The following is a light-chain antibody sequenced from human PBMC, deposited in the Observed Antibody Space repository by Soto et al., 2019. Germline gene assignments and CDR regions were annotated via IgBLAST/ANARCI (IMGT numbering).Light chain of an antibody. J-gene: IGKJ2*01. CDR2: GAS. Sequence: EIVLTQSPGTLSLSPGERATLSCRASQSVSSSYLAWYQQKPGQAPRLLIYGASSRATGIPDRFSGSGSGTDFTLTISRLEPEEFAVYYCQQYGSSPDTFGQGNKLEI. CDR3: QQYGSSPDT. CDR1: QSVSSSY. V-gene: IGKV3-20*01.